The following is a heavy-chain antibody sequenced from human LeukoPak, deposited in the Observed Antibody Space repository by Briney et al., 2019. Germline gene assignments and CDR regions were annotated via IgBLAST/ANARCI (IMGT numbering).Heavy chain of an antibody. V-gene: IGHV3-23*01. CDR2: RGSAGGD. CDR3: ASRTWVGGGQYAFDV. CDR1: GFKFINYA. D-gene: IGHD1-1*01. J-gene: IGHJ3*01. Sequence: RPGGSLRLSCAASGFKFINYAVSWARQAPGKGLEWVSARGSAGGDYYADSVKGRFTISRDNSATTFYLQMNNLRAEDTARYFCASRTWVGGGQYAFDVWGQGTMVTVSS.